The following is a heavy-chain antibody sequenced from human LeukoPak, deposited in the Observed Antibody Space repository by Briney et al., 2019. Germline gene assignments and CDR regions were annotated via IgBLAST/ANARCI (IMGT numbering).Heavy chain of an antibody. V-gene: IGHV1-46*01. CDR1: GYTFTSYY. D-gene: IGHD2-8*02. J-gene: IGHJ4*02. CDR2: INPSGGST. CDR3: ARDTVYHYFDY. Sequence: EASVKVSCKASGYTFTSYYMHWVRQAPGQGLEWMGIINPSGGSTSYAQKFQGRVTMTRDTSTSTVYLELSSLRAEDTAVYYCARDTVYHYFDYWGEGTLVTVSS.